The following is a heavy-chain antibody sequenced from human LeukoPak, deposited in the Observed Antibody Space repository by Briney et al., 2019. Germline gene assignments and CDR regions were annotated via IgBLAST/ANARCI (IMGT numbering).Heavy chain of an antibody. Sequence: SETLSLTCAVYGGSFSGYYWNWIRQPPGKGLEWIGEINHSGRTNYNPSLKSRVTISVDTSKNQFFLKLSPVTAADTAVYYCARSPGEYSYWGLWGQGTLVTVSS. V-gene: IGHV4-34*01. D-gene: IGHD5-18*01. J-gene: IGHJ4*02. CDR2: INHSGRT. CDR3: ARSPGEYSYWGL. CDR1: GGSFSGYY.